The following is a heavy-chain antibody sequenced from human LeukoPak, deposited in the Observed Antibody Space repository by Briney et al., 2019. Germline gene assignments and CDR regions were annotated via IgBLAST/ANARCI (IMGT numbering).Heavy chain of an antibody. V-gene: IGHV3-23*01. CDR3: ANLIDSSRKYGLDV. D-gene: IGHD3-22*01. Sequence: GGSLRLPCAASGFTFNTYAMNWVRQAPGKGLEWVSGVSDSGRSTYYADSVKGRFTISGDNSKNTLYLQMNSLRAEDTAVYYCANLIDSSRKYGLDVWGQGTTVTVSS. CDR1: GFTFNTYA. J-gene: IGHJ6*02. CDR2: VSDSGRST.